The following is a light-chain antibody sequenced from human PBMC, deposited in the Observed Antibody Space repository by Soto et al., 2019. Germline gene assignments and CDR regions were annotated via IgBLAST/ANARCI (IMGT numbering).Light chain of an antibody. CDR3: QQSYSTPRT. CDR1: QTVERW. CDR2: DVS. Sequence: GDRVIITCRASQTVERWMAWYQQKPGKAPKLLISDVSTFERGVPSRFSGSGSATEFTLTISGLQPDDFATYYCQQSYSTPRTFGQGTKLEIK. J-gene: IGKJ2*01. V-gene: IGKV1-5*01.